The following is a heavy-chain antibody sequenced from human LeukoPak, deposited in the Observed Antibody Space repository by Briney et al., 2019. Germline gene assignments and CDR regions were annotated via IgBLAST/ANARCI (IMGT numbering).Heavy chain of an antibody. D-gene: IGHD3-10*01. CDR3: ARPITMVRGVILDYYYGMDV. J-gene: IGHJ6*02. Sequence: GASVKVSCKASGYTFTSYGITWVRQAPGQGLEWMGWISAYNGNTNYGQKLQGRVTMTTDTSTSTAYMELRSLRSDDPAVYYCARPITMVRGVILDYYYGMDVWGQGTTVTVSS. V-gene: IGHV1-18*01. CDR2: ISAYNGNT. CDR1: GYTFTSYG.